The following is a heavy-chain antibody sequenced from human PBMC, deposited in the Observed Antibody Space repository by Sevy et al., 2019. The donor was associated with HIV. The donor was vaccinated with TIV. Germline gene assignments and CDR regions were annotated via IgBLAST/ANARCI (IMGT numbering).Heavy chain of an antibody. J-gene: IGHJ4*02. CDR1: GFTLSSYA. D-gene: IGHD3-22*01. CDR2: IWSDGAYQ. Sequence: GGSLRLSCLASGFTLSSYAVKWVRQAPGKGLEWVAIIWSDGAYQYHGDSVKGRFTISRDNSKNTLYLQMNNVRVEDTAVYYCARGGYYYDNAAYYALDSWGQGTLVTVSS. CDR3: ARGGYYYDNAAYYALDS. V-gene: IGHV3-33*08.